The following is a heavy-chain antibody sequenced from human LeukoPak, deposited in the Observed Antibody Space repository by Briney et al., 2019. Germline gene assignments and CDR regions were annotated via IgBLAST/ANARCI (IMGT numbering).Heavy chain of an antibody. Sequence: SETLSLTCTVSGGSISTSSYYWGWIRQPPGKGLEWIGSMHYSGSTYYNPSLKSRVTISVDTSKNQFSLKLSSVTAADTAVYYCARGAWWNYAAPFDYWGQGTLVTVSS. CDR3: ARGAWWNYAAPFDY. J-gene: IGHJ4*02. V-gene: IGHV4-39*07. D-gene: IGHD1-7*01. CDR2: MHYSGST. CDR1: GGSISTSSYY.